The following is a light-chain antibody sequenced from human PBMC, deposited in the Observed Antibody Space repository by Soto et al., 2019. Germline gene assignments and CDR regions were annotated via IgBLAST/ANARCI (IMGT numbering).Light chain of an antibody. V-gene: IGKV3-15*01. CDR3: QQYNNSPPWT. CDR1: QSVSSN. J-gene: IGKJ1*01. Sequence: EIVMTQSPAALSVSPWERATLSCRASQSVSSNLACYQQKPGQAPRLLIYGSSTRATGIPARFSSSGSGREFTLTISSLQSEDFAVYYCQQYNNSPPWTVGQGAKVEVK. CDR2: GSS.